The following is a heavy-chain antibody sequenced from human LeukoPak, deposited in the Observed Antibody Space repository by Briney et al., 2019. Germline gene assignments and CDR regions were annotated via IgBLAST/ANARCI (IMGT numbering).Heavy chain of an antibody. D-gene: IGHD3-10*01. CDR1: GGSISSGGYY. CDR3: ARDRLGDGSGFHV. V-gene: IGHV4-30-2*01. CDR2: IYHSGST. Sequence: PSQTLSLTCTVSGGSISSGGYYWSWIRQPPGKGLEWIGYIYHSGSTYYNPSLKSRVTISVDTSKNQFSLKLSSVTAADTAVYYCARDRLGDGSGFHVWGQGTLVTVSS. J-gene: IGHJ4*02.